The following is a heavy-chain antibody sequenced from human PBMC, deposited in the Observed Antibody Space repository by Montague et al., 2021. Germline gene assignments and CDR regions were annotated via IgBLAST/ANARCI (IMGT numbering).Heavy chain of an antibody. D-gene: IGHD2-15*01. J-gene: IGHJ4*02. CDR3: ARTIASSDY. Sequence: NYYAVSVKSRITINPDTSKNQISLQLNSVTPEDTAVYYCARTIASSDYWGQGTLVTVSS. V-gene: IGHV6-1*01. CDR2: N.